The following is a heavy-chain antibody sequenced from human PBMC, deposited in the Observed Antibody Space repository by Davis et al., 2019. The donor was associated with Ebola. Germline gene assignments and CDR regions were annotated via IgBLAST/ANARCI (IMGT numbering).Heavy chain of an antibody. CDR3: ARAQFPTTSDH. CDR1: GYTFTNYG. Sequence: ASVKVSCKASGYTFTNYGVTWVRQAPGQGLEWMGWINPHNGNTNYAQNVQGRVTMTTDTSTSTAYMEVGILRSDDTAVYYCARAQFPTTSDHWGQGTLVTVSS. V-gene: IGHV1-18*04. CDR2: INPHNGNT. D-gene: IGHD1-1*01. J-gene: IGHJ4*02.